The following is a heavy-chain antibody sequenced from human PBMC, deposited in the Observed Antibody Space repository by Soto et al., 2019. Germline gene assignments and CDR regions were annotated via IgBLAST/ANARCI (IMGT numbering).Heavy chain of an antibody. CDR1: GYTFTSYG. J-gene: IGHJ3*02. CDR3: ASDRSDYIWGSYRSDAFDI. CDR2: ISAYNGNT. D-gene: IGHD3-16*02. Sequence: ASVKVSCKASGYTFTSYGISWVRQAPGQGLEWMGWISAYNGNTNYAQKLQGRVTMTTDTSTSTAYMELRSLRSDDTAVYYCASDRSDYIWGSYRSDAFDIWGQGTMVTVSS. V-gene: IGHV1-18*01.